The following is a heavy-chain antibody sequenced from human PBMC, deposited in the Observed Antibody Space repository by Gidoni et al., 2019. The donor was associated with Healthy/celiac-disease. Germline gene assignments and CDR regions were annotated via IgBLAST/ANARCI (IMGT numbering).Heavy chain of an antibody. V-gene: IGHV5-51*01. J-gene: IGHJ6*03. CDR1: GYSFTSYW. D-gene: IGHD1-7*01. CDR3: ARLNDTGGLELEPYYYMDV. Sequence: EVQLVQSGAEVKKPGESLKISCKGSGYSFTSYWIGWVRQMPGKGLEWMGIIYPGDSDTRYSPSFQGQVTISADKSISTAYLQWSSLKASDTAMYYCARLNDTGGLELEPYYYMDVWGKGTTVTVSS. CDR2: IYPGDSDT.